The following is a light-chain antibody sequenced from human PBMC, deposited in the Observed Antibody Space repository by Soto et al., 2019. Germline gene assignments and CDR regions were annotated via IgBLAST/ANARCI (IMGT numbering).Light chain of an antibody. CDR1: QSVSSSY. J-gene: IGKJ1*01. CDR2: GAS. CDR3: QQYNSYFPT. Sequence: EIVLTQSPGTLSLSPGERATLSCRASQSVSSSYLAWYQQKPGQAPRLLIYGASSRATGIPDRFSGSGSGTEFTLTISSLQPDDFATYYCQQYNSYFPTFGQGTKVDI. V-gene: IGKV3-20*01.